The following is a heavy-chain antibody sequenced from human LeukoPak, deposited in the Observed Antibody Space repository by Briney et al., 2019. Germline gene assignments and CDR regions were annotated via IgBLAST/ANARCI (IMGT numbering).Heavy chain of an antibody. CDR1: GYSFTSYW. CDR2: IDPSDSYT. J-gene: IGHJ4*02. Sequence: GESLKISYKGSGYSFTSYWISWVRQMPGKGLEWMGRIDPSDSYTNYSPSFQGHVTISAGKSISTAYLQWSSLKASDTAMYYCARLQVEMATAVDYWGQGTLVTVSS. V-gene: IGHV5-10-1*01. D-gene: IGHD5-24*01. CDR3: ARLQVEMATAVDY.